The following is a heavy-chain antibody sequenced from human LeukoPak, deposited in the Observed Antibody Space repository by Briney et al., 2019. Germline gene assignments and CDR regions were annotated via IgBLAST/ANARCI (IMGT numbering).Heavy chain of an antibody. Sequence: SETLSLTCAVYGGSFSGYYWSWIRQPPVKGLEWIGEINHSGSTNYNPSLKSRVTISVDTSKNQFSLKLSSVTAADTAVYYCARAFPMVRGVINGYYYGMDVWGQGTTVTVSS. V-gene: IGHV4-34*01. J-gene: IGHJ6*02. CDR3: ARAFPMVRGVINGYYYGMDV. D-gene: IGHD3-10*01. CDR2: INHSGST. CDR1: GGSFSGYY.